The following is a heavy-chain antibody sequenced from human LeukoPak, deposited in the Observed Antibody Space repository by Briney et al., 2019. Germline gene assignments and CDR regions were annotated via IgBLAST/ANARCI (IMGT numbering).Heavy chain of an antibody. V-gene: IGHV3-23*01. D-gene: IGHD3-10*01. CDR3: AKMSSYYYGSGSYPDY. CDR1: GFTFSSYA. J-gene: IGHJ4*02. Sequence: GGSLRLSCAASGFTFSSYAMSWVRQAPGKGPEWVSAISGRGGSTSHADSVKGRFTISRDHSKNTLYLQMNSLRAEDTAVYYCAKMSSYYYGSGSYPDYWGQGTLVTVSS. CDR2: ISGRGGST.